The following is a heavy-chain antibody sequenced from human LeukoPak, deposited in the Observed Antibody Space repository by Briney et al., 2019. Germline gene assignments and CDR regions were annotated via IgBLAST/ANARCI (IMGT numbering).Heavy chain of an antibody. J-gene: IGHJ4*02. CDR3: VTYFYDSSGYFLFDQ. V-gene: IGHV3-23*01. CDR2: INGSGGRI. Sequence: PGGSLRLSCAASGFTFSSYAMSWVRQAPGKGLEWVSAINGSGGRIYYADSVKGRFTISRDNSKSTLYLQMNGLRAEDTAVYYCVTYFYDSSGYFLFDQWGQGTLVTVSS. CDR1: GFTFSSYA. D-gene: IGHD3-22*01.